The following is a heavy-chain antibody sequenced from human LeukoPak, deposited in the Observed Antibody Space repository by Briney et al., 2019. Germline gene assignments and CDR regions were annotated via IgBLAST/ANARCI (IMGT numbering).Heavy chain of an antibody. CDR1: RFTFSSYA. CDR2: ISGSGSST. J-gene: IGHJ4*02. CDR3: AKARGTVVPPFDY. Sequence: GESLRLSCAASRFTFSSYAMSWVRQAPGKGLEWVSGISGSGSSTYYADSVKGRFTISRDNSKNTLYLRMNSLRAKDTAVYYCAKARGTVVPPFDYWGQGTLVTVSS. V-gene: IGHV3-23*01. D-gene: IGHD3-22*01.